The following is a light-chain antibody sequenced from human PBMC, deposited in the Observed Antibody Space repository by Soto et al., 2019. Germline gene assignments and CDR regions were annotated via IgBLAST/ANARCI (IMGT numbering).Light chain of an antibody. V-gene: IGKV1-9*01. CDR2: AAS. Sequence: STQSPSCLTATVRDRVTITCLASQDISSLLAWYQQKPGKAPKLLIYAASTLQNGVPSRFSGSGSGTDFTLTISSLQPEDFATYYCQQFRSSPLTFGQGTRLEIK. J-gene: IGKJ5*01. CDR3: QQFRSSPLT. CDR1: QDISSL.